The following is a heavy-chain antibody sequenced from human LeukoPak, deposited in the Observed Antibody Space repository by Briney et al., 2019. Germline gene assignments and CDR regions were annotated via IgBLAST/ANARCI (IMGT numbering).Heavy chain of an antibody. Sequence: PSETLSLTCTVSGGSISSYYWSWIRQPPGKGLEWIGYIYYSGSTNYHPSLKSRVTISVDTSKHQFSLKLSSVAAADTAVYYCARGVVVRGVSFFDYWGQGTLVTVSS. V-gene: IGHV4-59*01. CDR1: GGSISSYY. J-gene: IGHJ4*02. D-gene: IGHD3-10*01. CDR3: ARGVVVRGVSFFDY. CDR2: IYYSGST.